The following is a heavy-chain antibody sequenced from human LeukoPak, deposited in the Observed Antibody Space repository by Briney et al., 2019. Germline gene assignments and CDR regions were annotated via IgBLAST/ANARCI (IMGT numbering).Heavy chain of an antibody. V-gene: IGHV3-7*04. J-gene: IGHJ4*02. D-gene: IGHD2/OR15-2a*01. CDR1: GFSFSNDW. CDR2: ICPEGSEK. Sequence: GGSLRLSCVASGFSFSNDWMSWVRQAPGKGREWVAHICPEGSEKNYVESVTGRFAISRDNAKNSLFLQMKSLRAEDTAVYYCARGEDNADEYLREDYWGQGTLVTVSS. CDR3: ARGEDNADEYLREDY.